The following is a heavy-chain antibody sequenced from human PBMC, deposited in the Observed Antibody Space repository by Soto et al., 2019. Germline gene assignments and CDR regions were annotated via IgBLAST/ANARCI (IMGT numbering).Heavy chain of an antibody. V-gene: IGHV4-30-4*01. Sequence: SETLSLTCTVSGGSISSGDYYWSWIRQPPGKGLEWIGYIYYSGSTYYNPSLKSRVTISVDTSKNQFSLKLSSVTAADTAVYYCARPRGIAAAGPLVYWGQGTLVTVSS. CDR2: IYYSGST. D-gene: IGHD6-13*01. CDR3: ARPRGIAAAGPLVY. CDR1: GGSISSGDYY. J-gene: IGHJ4*02.